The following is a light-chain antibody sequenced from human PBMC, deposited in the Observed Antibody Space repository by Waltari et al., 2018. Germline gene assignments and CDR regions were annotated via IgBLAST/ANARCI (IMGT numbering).Light chain of an antibody. CDR2: INSDGSH. J-gene: IGLJ3*02. Sequence: QLVLTQSPSASASLGASVKLTCTLDSGHSSNIVAWLQQQPEEGPRYSMKINSDGSHSKWDELPDRFSGCSSGAERYLTISSVQCEDEADYYCQTGGHGTWVFGGGTKLTVL. CDR3: QTGGHGTWV. CDR1: SGHSSNI. V-gene: IGLV4-69*01.